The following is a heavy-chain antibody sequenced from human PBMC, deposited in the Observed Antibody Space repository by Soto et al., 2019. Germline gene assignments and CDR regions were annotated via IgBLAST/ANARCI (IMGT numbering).Heavy chain of an antibody. V-gene: IGHV3-48*01. CDR3: ARGDGNYFYYMDV. CDR2: ISSGGGIIT. J-gene: IGHJ6*03. Sequence: GGSLRLSCAASGDTLTSYAMNWVRQAPGGGLEWLSFISSGGGIITYYADSVKGRFTVSRDNGKNSLYLQMNSLRAEDTAVYYCARGDGNYFYYMDVWGKGTTVTVSS. CDR1: GDTLTSYA.